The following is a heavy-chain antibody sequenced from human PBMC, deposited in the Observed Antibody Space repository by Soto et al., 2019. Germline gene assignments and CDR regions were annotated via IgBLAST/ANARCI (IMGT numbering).Heavy chain of an antibody. J-gene: IGHJ5*01. V-gene: IGHV1-2*04. D-gene: IGHD3-10*01. CDR2: INPNSGGT. CDR3: AIDLTMVRGVIIPPLGS. Sequence: ASVKVSCKASGYTFTGYYMHWVRQAPGQGLEWMGWINPNSGGTNYAQKFQGWVTMTRDTSISTAYMELSRLRSDDTAVYYCAIDLTMVRGVIIPPLGSWGHRTLVTVSS. CDR1: GYTFTGYY.